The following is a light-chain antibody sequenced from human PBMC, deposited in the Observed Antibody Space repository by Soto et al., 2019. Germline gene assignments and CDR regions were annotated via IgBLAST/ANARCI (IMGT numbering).Light chain of an antibody. CDR2: EVS. J-gene: IGLJ1*01. CDR1: SSDVGGYNF. CDR3: SSYTSSSTLYV. V-gene: IGLV2-14*01. Sequence: QSVLTHPASVSGSPGQSITISCAGTSSDVGGYNFVSWDQQHPGKAPKLMIYEVSNRPSGVSNRFSGSKSGSTASLTISGLQAEDDADYYCSSYTSSSTLYVFGTGTKVTVL.